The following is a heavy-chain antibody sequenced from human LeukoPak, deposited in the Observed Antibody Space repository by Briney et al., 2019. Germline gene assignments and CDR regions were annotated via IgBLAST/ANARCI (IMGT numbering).Heavy chain of an antibody. CDR3: ARDFLEDTQ. J-gene: IGHJ4*02. D-gene: IGHD2-15*01. CDR2: INHSGST. V-gene: IGHV4-34*01. Sequence: SETLSLTCAVYGGSFSGYYWSWIRQPPGKGLEWIGEINHSGSTNYSPSLKSRVTISVDTSKNQFSLRLSSVTAEDTAVYYCARDFLEDTQWGQGTLVTVSS. CDR1: GGSFSGYY.